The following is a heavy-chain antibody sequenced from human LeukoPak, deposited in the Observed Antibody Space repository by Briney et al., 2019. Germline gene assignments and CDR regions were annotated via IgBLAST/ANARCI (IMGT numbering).Heavy chain of an antibody. D-gene: IGHD2-21*02. CDR1: GFTFSSYE. CDR2: ISSSGSTI. Sequence: LGGSLRLSCAASGFTFSSYEMNWVRQAPGKGLEWVSYISSSGSTIYYADSVKGRFTISRDNSKNTLYLQMNSLRAEDTAVYYCAGCGGDCSTSDYWGQGTLVTVSS. CDR3: AGCGGDCSTSDY. V-gene: IGHV3-48*03. J-gene: IGHJ4*02.